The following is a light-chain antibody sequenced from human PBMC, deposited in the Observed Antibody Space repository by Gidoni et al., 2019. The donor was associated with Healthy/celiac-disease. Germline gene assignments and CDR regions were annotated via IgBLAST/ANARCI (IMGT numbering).Light chain of an antibody. Sequence: VLTQSPGTLSLSPGERANISCRASQSVSSSYLAWYQQKPGQAPRLLIYGASSRATGIPDRVSGSGSGTDFTLTISRLEPEDFAVYYCQQYGSAPRTFGQGTKVEIK. CDR1: QSVSSSY. CDR2: GAS. V-gene: IGKV3-20*01. J-gene: IGKJ1*01. CDR3: QQYGSAPRT.